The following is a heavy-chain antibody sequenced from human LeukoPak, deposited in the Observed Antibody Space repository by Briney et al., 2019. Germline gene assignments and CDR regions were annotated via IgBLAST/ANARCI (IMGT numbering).Heavy chain of an antibody. Sequence: PGGSLRLSCAASGFTFSSYEMNWVRQAPGKGLEWVSAISGGGGSIYYADSVKGRLTISRDKSKNTLYLQMNSLRAEDTALYYCAKDFWSGYSGYFDYWGQGTLVTVSS. V-gene: IGHV3-23*01. CDR3: AKDFWSGYSGYFDY. J-gene: IGHJ4*02. D-gene: IGHD3-3*01. CDR1: GFTFSSYE. CDR2: ISGGGGSI.